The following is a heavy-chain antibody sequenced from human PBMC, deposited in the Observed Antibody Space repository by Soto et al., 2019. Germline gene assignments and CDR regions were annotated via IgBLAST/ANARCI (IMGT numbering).Heavy chain of an antibody. CDR2: IYASRAT. V-gene: IGHV4-59*01. J-gene: IGHJ4*02. D-gene: IGHD3-3*02. CDR3: ARSHSFDRSISHYYFDI. Sequence: PSETLSLTSTVCGGSIGSLYWSWIRQSPGGTLEWIGYIYASRATTYKPSLESRITMSVDIPNNEFSLDLTSVPAADTAVYYCARSHSFDRSISHYYFDIRGPGTLDTVSS. CDR1: GGSIGSLY.